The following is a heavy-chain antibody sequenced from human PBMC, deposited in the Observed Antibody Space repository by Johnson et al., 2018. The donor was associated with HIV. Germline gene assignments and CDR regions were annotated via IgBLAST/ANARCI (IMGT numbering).Heavy chain of an antibody. V-gene: IGHV3-9*01. Sequence: VQLVESGGGLVQPGGSLRLSCAASGFTFNDYAMHWVRQAPGKGLEWVSGISWNSGSIGYADSVKGRFTISRDNSRNTLYLQLNSLRAEDTAVYYCAKDLGDAVGTTHDAFDIWGQGTMVTVSS. CDR2: ISWNSGSI. CDR1: GFTFNDYA. CDR3: AKDLGDAVGTTHDAFDI. D-gene: IGHD1-26*01. J-gene: IGHJ3*02.